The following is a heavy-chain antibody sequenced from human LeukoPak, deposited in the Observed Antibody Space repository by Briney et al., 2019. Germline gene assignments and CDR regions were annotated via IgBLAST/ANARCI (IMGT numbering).Heavy chain of an antibody. CDR2: INAGNGNT. V-gene: IGHV1-3*01. Sequence: ASVKVSCTASGYTFTSYAMHWVRQAPGQRLEWMGWINAGNGNTKYSQKFQGRVTITRDTSASTAYMELSSLRSEDTAVYYCARGSLGDCYDYWGQGTLVTVSS. CDR1: GYTFTSYA. D-gene: IGHD2-21*02. J-gene: IGHJ4*02. CDR3: ARGSLGDCYDY.